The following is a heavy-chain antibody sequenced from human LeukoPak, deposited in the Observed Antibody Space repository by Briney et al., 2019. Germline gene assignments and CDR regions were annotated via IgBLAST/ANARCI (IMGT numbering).Heavy chain of an antibody. V-gene: IGHV4-34*01. CDR2: IKYTGST. CDR1: GGSFSGYY. Sequence: SETLSLTCAVYGGSFSGYYWSWLRQSPGKGLEWIGEIKYTGSTNYNPSVKSRVTISGDTSKNQFSLHLSSVTAADTAVYYCARLGYCSGGSCNSYFQHWGQGTLVTVSS. CDR3: ARLGYCSGGSCNSYFQH. J-gene: IGHJ1*01. D-gene: IGHD2-15*01.